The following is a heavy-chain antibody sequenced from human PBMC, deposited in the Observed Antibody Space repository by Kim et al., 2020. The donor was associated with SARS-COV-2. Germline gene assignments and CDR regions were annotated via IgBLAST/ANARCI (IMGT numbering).Heavy chain of an antibody. CDR2: IPSSSSTI. D-gene: IGHD3-3*01. J-gene: IGHJ6*02. V-gene: IGHV3-48*02. Sequence: GGSLRLSCAASGFTFNTFDMNWVRQAPGKGLEWISYIPSSSSTISYVDSVKGRFTISRDNAKNSLYLQMNRMRDEDTAVYYCARLRYYGMDVWGQGTTVTVSS. CDR1: GFTFNTFD. CDR3: ARLRYYGMDV.